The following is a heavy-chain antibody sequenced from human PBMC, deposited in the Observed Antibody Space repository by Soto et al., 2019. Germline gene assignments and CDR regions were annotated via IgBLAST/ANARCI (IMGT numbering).Heavy chain of an antibody. CDR2: VYSSVST. D-gene: IGHD3-3*01. V-gene: IGHV4-4*07. Sequence: LQTLSLTCTVSGGSISSHFWSWIRQPAGKRLERIGRVYSSVSTKYNPSLHGRVIMSVDKSKNQFCLKLRSVTAADTAIYYCARDNVWSGDYSSFDSCGQRT. CDR3: ARDNVWSGDYSSFDS. CDR1: GGSISSHF. J-gene: IGHJ4*02.